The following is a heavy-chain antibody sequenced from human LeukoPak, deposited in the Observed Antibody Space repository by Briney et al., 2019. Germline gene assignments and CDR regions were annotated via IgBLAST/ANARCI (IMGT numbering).Heavy chain of an antibody. Sequence: SETLSLTCAVSGGSVSGYYWSWVRQFPGRRLEWIGYIHYSGRTNYNPSLKSRITLSLETSSNQISLELKSVTSADTALYYCVRDSGYSSSWYLIDDDFDTWGQGTMVIVSA. CDR2: IHYSGRT. J-gene: IGHJ3*02. CDR1: GGSVSGYY. CDR3: VRDSGYSSSWYLIDDDFDT. V-gene: IGHV4-59*02. D-gene: IGHD6-13*01.